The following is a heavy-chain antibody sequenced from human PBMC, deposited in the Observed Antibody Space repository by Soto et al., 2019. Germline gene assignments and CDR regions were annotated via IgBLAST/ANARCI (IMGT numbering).Heavy chain of an antibody. CDR2: IITILRTP. Sequence: QVQLAQSGAEVKKPESSVKVSCKASGGTFSNFAISWVRQVPGQGPEWMGGIITILRTPKYAQKFQGRVTIAADESTSTVYMELSSLTSEDTAVYYCARDHSLVGGTYYFDYWGQGSLVTVSS. CDR3: ARDHSLVGGTYYFDY. CDR1: GGTFSNFA. V-gene: IGHV1-69*01. J-gene: IGHJ4*02. D-gene: IGHD1-26*01.